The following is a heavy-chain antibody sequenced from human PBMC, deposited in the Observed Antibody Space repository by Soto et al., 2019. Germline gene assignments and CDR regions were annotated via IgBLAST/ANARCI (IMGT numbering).Heavy chain of an antibody. V-gene: IGHV1-2*04. CDR1: GYTFTGYY. CDR3: ARAIDHYDSSGSDDAFDI. Sequence: ASVKVSCKASGYTFTGYYMHWVRQAPGQGLEWMGWINPNSGGTNYAQKFQGWVTMTRDTSISTAYMELSRLRSDDTAVYYCARAIDHYDSSGSDDAFDIWGQGTMVTVSS. CDR2: INPNSGGT. D-gene: IGHD3-22*01. J-gene: IGHJ3*02.